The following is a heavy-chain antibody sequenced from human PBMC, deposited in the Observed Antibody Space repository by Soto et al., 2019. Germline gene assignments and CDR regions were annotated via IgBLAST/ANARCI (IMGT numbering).Heavy chain of an antibody. V-gene: IGHV4-39*01. J-gene: IGHJ4*02. Sequence: QLQLQESGPGLVKPSETLSLTCTVSGGSISSSSYYWGWIRQPPGKGLQWIGSIYYSGSTYYNPSLKSRVTISVDTSKNPFSLKLSSVTAADTAVYYCARHDWAKPFDYWGQGTLVTVSS. CDR3: ARHDWAKPFDY. D-gene: IGHD3-9*01. CDR2: IYYSGST. CDR1: GGSISSSSYY.